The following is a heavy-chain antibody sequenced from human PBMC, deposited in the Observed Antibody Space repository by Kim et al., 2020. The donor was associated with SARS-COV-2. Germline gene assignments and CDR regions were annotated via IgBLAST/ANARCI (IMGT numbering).Heavy chain of an antibody. D-gene: IGHD3-9*01. Sequence: GGSLRLSCAASGFTFSDYYMSWIRQAPGKGLEWVSYISSSGSTIYYADSVKGRFTISRDNAKNLLYLQMNSLRAEDTAVYYCARDNYDILTGYRTYWGQGTLVTVSS. CDR1: GFTFSDYY. CDR2: ISSSGSTI. J-gene: IGHJ4*02. CDR3: ARDNYDILTGYRTY. V-gene: IGHV3-11*04.